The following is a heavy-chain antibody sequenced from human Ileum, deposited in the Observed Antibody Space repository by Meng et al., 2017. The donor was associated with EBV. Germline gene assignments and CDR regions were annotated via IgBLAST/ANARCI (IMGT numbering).Heavy chain of an antibody. D-gene: IGHD3-9*01. CDR1: GGSVSSGNW. J-gene: IGHJ4*02. CDR3: AREGGSFDILTGYDI. Sequence: QVQLQESGPGLVKPSGTLSLTCAVSGGSVSSGNWWSWVRQSPGKGLEWIGEIYQSGSTNYNPSLESRVTISLDKSENQLSLRLTSVTAADTAVYYCAREGGSFDILTGYDIWGQGTLVTVSS. V-gene: IGHV4-4*02. CDR2: IYQSGST.